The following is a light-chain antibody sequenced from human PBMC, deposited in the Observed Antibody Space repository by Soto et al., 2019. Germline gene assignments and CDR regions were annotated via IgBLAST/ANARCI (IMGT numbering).Light chain of an antibody. CDR3: MRYHTRLPWT. Sequence: SWRSSQSVSLSLAWFQMRPGQPPRLLIYGASTRATDIPARFSGSGCGTDFTITICGLESPAFVVYLCMRYHTRLPWTIGGGTKVDIK. CDR2: GAS. J-gene: IGKJ4*02. CDR1: QSVSLS. V-gene: IGKV3-15*01.